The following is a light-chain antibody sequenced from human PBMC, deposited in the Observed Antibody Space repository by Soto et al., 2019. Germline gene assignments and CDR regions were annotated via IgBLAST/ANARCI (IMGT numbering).Light chain of an antibody. J-gene: IGKJ1*01. CDR2: SAS. CDR3: QHYNSYSEA. V-gene: IGKV3-11*01. CDR1: QSVSVN. Sequence: EVVLTQSPAILSLSPGERATLSCRASQSVSVNFAWYQQKPGQAPRPLIYSASVRAPGTPARFSGSGSETDFTLTISSLEPEDFATYYCQHYNSYSEAFGQGTKVELK.